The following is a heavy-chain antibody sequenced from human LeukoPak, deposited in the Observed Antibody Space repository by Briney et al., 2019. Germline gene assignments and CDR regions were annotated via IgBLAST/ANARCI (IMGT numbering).Heavy chain of an antibody. CDR1: GFSFSSFG. D-gene: IGHD3-3*01. CDR3: ARRNTIFRGYFYMDV. J-gene: IGHJ6*03. CDR2: ISTSGTQ. Sequence: PGGSLRLSCAASGFSFSSFGMIWVRQAPGKGLEWLSYISTSGTQSYADSVKGRITVSRDNVKKSVSLQMNSLGVGDTAVYYCARRNTIFRGYFYMDVWGKGTTVTVAS. V-gene: IGHV3-48*01.